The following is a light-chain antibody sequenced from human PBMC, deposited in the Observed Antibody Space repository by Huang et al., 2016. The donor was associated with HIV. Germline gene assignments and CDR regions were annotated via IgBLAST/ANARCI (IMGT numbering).Light chain of an antibody. J-gene: IGKJ2*02. CDR3: QQYDAFPCA. CDR1: QGVSTY. CDR2: GAS. Sequence: EVILTQSPGTLSLSPGERATLSCRASQGVSTYLAWYQQKPGQAPRLLIYGASNRATGIPDRFSGSGYGTDFTLTISRLEPEDFAVYFCQQYDAFPCAFGQGTKLEI. V-gene: IGKV3-20*01.